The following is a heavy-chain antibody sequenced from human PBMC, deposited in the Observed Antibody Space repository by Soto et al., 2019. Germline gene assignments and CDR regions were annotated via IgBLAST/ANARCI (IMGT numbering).Heavy chain of an antibody. V-gene: IGHV5-51*01. J-gene: IGHJ4*02. D-gene: IGHD3-22*01. CDR2: ISPGNSDT. CDR1: GYSCSTYW. Sequence: PVLFMKISCRGCGYSCSTYWIGCVRQMPGKGLEWMGIISPGNSDTRYSPSFQGQVTISADKSISTAYLQWSSLKASDTAMYYCARHGDSSGYPFWGQGTLVTVSS. CDR3: ARHGDSSGYPF.